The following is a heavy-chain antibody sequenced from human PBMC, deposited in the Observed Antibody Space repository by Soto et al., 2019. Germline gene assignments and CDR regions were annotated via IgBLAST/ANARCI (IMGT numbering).Heavy chain of an antibody. D-gene: IGHD2-21*02. CDR1: GFTFSAYG. CDR2: ISHNRTNK. CDR3: ASSCGGDCYSGSLYYYYGMDV. J-gene: IGHJ6*02. V-gene: IGHV3-21*01. Sequence: GGSLRLSCEVSGFTFSAYGMHWVRQAPGKGLEWVASISHNRTNKYYADSVKGRFTISRDNAKNSLYLQMNSLRAEDTAVYYCASSCGGDCYSGSLYYYYGMDVWGQGTTVTVSS.